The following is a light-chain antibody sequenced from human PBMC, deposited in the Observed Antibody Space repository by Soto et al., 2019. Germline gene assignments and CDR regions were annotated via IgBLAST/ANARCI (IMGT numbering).Light chain of an antibody. CDR3: QQYASYSPYT. CDR2: DAS. CDR1: QSISNW. V-gene: IGKV1-5*01. Sequence: DIQMTQSPSTLSASVGDRVTITCRASQSISNWLAWYQERPGKAPKLLIYDASSLESGVPSRVSGSGSGTEFSLTIGGLQPDDLASYHFQQYASYSPYTFGQGTKLEIK. J-gene: IGKJ2*01.